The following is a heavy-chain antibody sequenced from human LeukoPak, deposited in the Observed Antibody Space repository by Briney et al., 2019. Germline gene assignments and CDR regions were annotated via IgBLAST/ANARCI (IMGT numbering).Heavy chain of an antibody. CDR2: ISGSGGST. CDR3: AKGQKRGLREGPY. Sequence: QTGGSLRLSCAASGFTFSSYAMSWVRQAPGKGLEWVSAISGSGGSTCYADSVKGRFTISRDNSKNTLYLQMNSLRAEDTAVYYCAKGQKRGLREGPYWGQGTLVTVSS. D-gene: IGHD5/OR15-5a*01. CDR1: GFTFSSYA. J-gene: IGHJ4*02. V-gene: IGHV3-23*01.